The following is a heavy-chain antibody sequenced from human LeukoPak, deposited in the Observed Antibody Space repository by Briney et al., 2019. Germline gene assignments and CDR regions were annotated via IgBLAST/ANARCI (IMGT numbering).Heavy chain of an antibody. V-gene: IGHV1-8*01. D-gene: IGHD3-3*01. CDR1: GYTFTSYD. Sequence: EASVKVSCKASGYTFTSYDINWVRQATGQGLEWMGWMNPNSGNTGYAQKFQGRVTMTRNTSISTAYMELSSLRSEDTAVYYCARDRYYDFWGGYYYYYYGMDVWGQGTTVTVSS. J-gene: IGHJ6*02. CDR3: ARDRYYDFWGGYYYYYYGMDV. CDR2: MNPNSGNT.